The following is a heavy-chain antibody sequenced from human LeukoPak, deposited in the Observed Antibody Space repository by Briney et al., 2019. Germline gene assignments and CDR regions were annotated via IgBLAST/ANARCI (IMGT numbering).Heavy chain of an antibody. D-gene: IGHD3-10*01. J-gene: IGHJ4*02. Sequence: GESLKISCKGSGYSFSKNWIAWVRQMPGKGLEWMGIIYPGDSDTRYSPSFQGQVTISADKSISTAYLQWGSLKASDTAMYYCARQGYGFGELLQYWGQGTLVTVSS. CDR1: GYSFSKNW. CDR3: ARQGYGFGELLQY. CDR2: IYPGDSDT. V-gene: IGHV5-51*01.